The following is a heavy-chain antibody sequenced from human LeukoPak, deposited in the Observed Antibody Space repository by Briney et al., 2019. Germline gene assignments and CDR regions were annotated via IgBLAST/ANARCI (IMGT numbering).Heavy chain of an antibody. D-gene: IGHD2/OR15-2a*01. Sequence: GGSLRLSCAASGFTFSSYSMNWVRQAPGKGLEWVSSISSSSSYIYYADSVKGRFTISRDNAKNSLYLQMNSLRAEDTAVYYCARDLPVTTFHAFDIRGQGTMVTVSS. CDR1: GFTFSSYS. CDR2: ISSSSSYI. J-gene: IGHJ3*02. V-gene: IGHV3-21*01. CDR3: ARDLPVTTFHAFDI.